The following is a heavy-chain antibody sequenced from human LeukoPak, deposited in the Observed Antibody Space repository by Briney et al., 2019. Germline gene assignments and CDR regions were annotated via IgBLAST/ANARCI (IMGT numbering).Heavy chain of an antibody. J-gene: IGHJ5*02. CDR3: ARSRGYGDDNWFDP. V-gene: IGHV3-48*01. Sequence: GGSLRLSCAASGFTFSSYSMNWVRQAPGKGLEWVSHISRSGAAIYYADSVKGRFTISRDNAKNSLYLQMNSLRAEDTAVYYCARSRGYGDDNWFDPWGQGTLVTVSS. CDR2: ISRSGAAI. D-gene: IGHD4-17*01. CDR1: GFTFSSYS.